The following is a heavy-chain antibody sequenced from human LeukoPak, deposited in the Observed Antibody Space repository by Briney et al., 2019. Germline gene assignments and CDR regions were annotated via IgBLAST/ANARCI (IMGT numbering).Heavy chain of an antibody. CDR2: FYHSGST. V-gene: IGHV4-38-2*02. CDR1: GYSINSGYY. D-gene: IGHD3-10*01. J-gene: IGHJ3*02. Sequence: SETLSLTCTVSGYSINSGYYWGWIRQPPGKGLEWIGSFYHSGSTYYNPSLKSRLSISLDTSRNQFFLRLNSVTAADTAVYYCAKSNGYGLVDIWGQGTMVTVSS. CDR3: AKSNGYGLVDI.